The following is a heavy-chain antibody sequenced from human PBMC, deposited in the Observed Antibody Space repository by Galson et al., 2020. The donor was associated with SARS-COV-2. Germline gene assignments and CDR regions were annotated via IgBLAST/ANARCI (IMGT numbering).Heavy chain of an antibody. V-gene: IGHV3-30*18. CDR1: GFTFSNYG. CDR3: AKEIEQWLVRPGALDI. Sequence: GESLKISCAASGFTFSNYGMHWVRQAPGKGLEWVAVISYAGISKYYADSVRGRFTISRDNSENTLYLQMNSLRAEDTAVYYCAKEIEQWLVRPGALDIWGQGTMVTVSS. D-gene: IGHD6-19*01. J-gene: IGHJ3*02. CDR2: ISYAGISK.